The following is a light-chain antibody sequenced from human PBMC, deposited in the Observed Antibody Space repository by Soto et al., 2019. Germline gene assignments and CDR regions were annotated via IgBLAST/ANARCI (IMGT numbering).Light chain of an antibody. CDR1: SGHSSYI. J-gene: IGLJ3*02. CDR3: ETWDSNTWV. V-gene: IGLV4-60*02. CDR2: LEGSGSY. Sequence: QLVLTQSSSASASLGSSVKLTCTLSSGHSSYIIAWHQQQPGKAPRYLMKLEGSGSYNKGSGVPDRFSGSSSGADRYLTISNLLFEDEADYYCETWDSNTWVFGGGTKLTVL.